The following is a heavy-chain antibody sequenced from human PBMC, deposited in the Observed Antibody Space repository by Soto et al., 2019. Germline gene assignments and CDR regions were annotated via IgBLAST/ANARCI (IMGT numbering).Heavy chain of an antibody. CDR1: GASLSGYY. CDR2: IFYTGST. Sequence: KTSETLSLTCTVSGASLSGYYWAWIRQPPGKGLEWIGNIFYTGSTDYNPSLKSRITMSLDTSRSHSSLKIRSVTTADTAVYYCARVDWGSFDYWGQGTLVTVSS. CDR3: ARVDWGSFDY. V-gene: IGHV4-59*01. J-gene: IGHJ4*02. D-gene: IGHD3-9*01.